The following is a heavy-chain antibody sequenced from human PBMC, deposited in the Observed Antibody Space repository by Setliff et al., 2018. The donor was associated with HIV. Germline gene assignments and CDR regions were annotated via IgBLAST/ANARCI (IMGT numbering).Heavy chain of an antibody. V-gene: IGHV4-59*08. J-gene: IGHJ3*01. CDR2: IYTSGST. D-gene: IGHD2-2*01. CDR1: GDSISRYY. Sequence: SETLSLTCTVSGDSISRYYWSWIRQPPGKGLEWIGYIYTSGSTMYNPSLKSRVSISIDKSKKEFSLKVTSVTATDTAVYYCARHLGYASPHDTFDLWGQGTMVTVSS. CDR3: ARHLGYASPHDTFDL.